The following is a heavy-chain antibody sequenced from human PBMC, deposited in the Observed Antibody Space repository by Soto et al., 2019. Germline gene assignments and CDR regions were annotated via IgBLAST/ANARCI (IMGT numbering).Heavy chain of an antibody. Sequence: ASVNVSCKASGYTFTIYDINWVRQATGQGLEWMGWMNPNSGNTGYAQKFQGRVTMTRNTSISTAYMELSSLRSEDTAVYYCARGHYDFYYMDVWGKGTTVTVSS. CDR1: GYTFTIYD. V-gene: IGHV1-8*01. CDR3: ARGHYDFYYMDV. D-gene: IGHD3-3*01. J-gene: IGHJ6*03. CDR2: MNPNSGNT.